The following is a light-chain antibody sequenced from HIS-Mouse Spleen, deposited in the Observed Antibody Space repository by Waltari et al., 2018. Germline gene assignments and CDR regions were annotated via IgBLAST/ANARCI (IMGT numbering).Light chain of an antibody. CDR1: SSDVGSYNL. Sequence: QSALTQPASVSGSPGQSITISCPGTSSDVGSYNLFPWYQQHPGKAPKPMIYEGSKRPSGVSNRFSGSKSGNTASLTISGLQAEDEADYYCCSYAGSSTLVFGGGTKLTVL. J-gene: IGLJ3*02. CDR2: EGS. CDR3: CSYAGSSTLV. V-gene: IGLV2-23*01.